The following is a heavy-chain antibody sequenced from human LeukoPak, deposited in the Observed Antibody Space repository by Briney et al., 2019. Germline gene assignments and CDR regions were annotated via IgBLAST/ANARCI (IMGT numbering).Heavy chain of an antibody. CDR3: ARQRYDFWSGYVFDY. CDR1: GGSISSSSYY. V-gene: IGHV4-39*01. J-gene: IGHJ4*02. Sequence: SETLSLTCTVSGGSISSSSYYWGWIRQPPGKGLEWIGSIYYSGSTYYNPSLKSRVTISVDTSKNQFSLKLSSVTAADTAVYYCARQRYDFWSGYVFDYWGQGTLVTVSS. CDR2: IYYSGST. D-gene: IGHD3-3*01.